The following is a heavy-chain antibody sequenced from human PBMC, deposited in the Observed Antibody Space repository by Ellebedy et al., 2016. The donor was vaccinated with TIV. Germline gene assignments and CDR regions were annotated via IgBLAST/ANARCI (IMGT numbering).Heavy chain of an antibody. CDR3: GRGIQSFDP. Sequence: AASVKVSCKASGYTFTAFYVHWARQAPGQGLEWMGRIDPNSGDTKYAQKFQGRVSMTRDTSITTAYMELSSLTSDDTAVYYWGRGIQSFDPWGQGTLVTGSS. V-gene: IGHV1-2*02. J-gene: IGHJ5*02. CDR1: GYTFTAFY. CDR2: IDPNSGDT.